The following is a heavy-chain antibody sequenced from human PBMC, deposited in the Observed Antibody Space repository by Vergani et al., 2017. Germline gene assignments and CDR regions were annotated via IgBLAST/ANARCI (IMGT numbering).Heavy chain of an antibody. CDR1: GGTFSSYA. D-gene: IGHD2-2*01. J-gene: IGHJ6*03. CDR2: IIPILGTA. CDR3: ARESPTPCSSTSCYGYYYMDV. V-gene: IGHV1-69*11. Sequence: QVQLVQSGAEVKKPGSSVKVSCKASGGTFSSYAISWVRQAPGQGLEWMGRIIPILGTANYAQKFQGRVTITADESTSTAYMELSSLRSEDTAVYYCARESPTPCSSTSCYGYYYMDVWGKGTTVTVSS.